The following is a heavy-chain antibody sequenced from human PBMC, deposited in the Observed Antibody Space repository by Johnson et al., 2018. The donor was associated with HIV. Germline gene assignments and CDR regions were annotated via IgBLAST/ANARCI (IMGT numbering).Heavy chain of an antibody. D-gene: IGHD1-14*01. CDR3: AKDDRISS. Sequence: VLLVESGGGLVQPGRSLRLSCAASGFTFDDYAMHWVRQAPGKGLEWVSGISWNSANIGHADSVKGRFTISRDNAKSSLYLQMNSPRPEDTALYYCAKDDRISSWGQGTMVIVSS. CDR2: ISWNSANI. CDR1: GFTFDDYA. J-gene: IGHJ3*01. V-gene: IGHV3-9*01.